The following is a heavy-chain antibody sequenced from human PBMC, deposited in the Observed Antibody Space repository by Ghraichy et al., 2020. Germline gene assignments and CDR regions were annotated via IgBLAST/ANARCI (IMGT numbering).Heavy chain of an antibody. V-gene: IGHV3-72*01. Sequence: GGSLRLSCVASGFTFSDHYMDWVRQAPGKGLEWVGRSRNKDNSHFTEYAASVRDRFTISRDDYKNSLFLQMNSLKTEDTAVYYCTRSGIGYYDYRPSDHWGQGTLVTVSS. CDR2: SRNKDNSHFT. CDR3: TRSGIGYYDYRPSDH. CDR1: GFTFSDHY. D-gene: IGHD3-22*01. J-gene: IGHJ4*02.